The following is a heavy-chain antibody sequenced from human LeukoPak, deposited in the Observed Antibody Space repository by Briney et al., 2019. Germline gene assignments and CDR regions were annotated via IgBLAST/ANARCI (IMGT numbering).Heavy chain of an antibody. Sequence: GESLKISCKGSGYSFTNYWIGWVRPLPGKGLEWMGIIYPGDSDTRCSPSFQGQVTISADKSISTAYLHWSSLRASDTAMYYCTSPFPGYTSGWYVWGQGTLVTVSS. J-gene: IGHJ4*02. V-gene: IGHV5-51*01. CDR3: TSPFPGYTSGWYV. CDR2: IYPGDSDT. D-gene: IGHD6-19*01. CDR1: GYSFTNYW.